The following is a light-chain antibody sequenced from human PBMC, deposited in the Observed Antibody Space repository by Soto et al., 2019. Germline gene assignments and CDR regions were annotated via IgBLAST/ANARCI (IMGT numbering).Light chain of an antibody. CDR2: GAS. Sequence: DIQMTQSPSSLSASVGDRVTITCRASQVINNYLAWYQQKPGRAPQLLIYGASTLHSGVPSRFSGSGSGIDFTLTISSLQPEDVATYFCEHYFGAPWAFGRGTKVEIK. J-gene: IGKJ1*01. CDR1: QVINNY. CDR3: EHYFGAPWA. V-gene: IGKV1-27*01.